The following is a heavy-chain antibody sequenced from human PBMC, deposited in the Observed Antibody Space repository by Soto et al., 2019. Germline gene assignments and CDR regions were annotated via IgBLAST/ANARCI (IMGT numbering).Heavy chain of an antibody. Sequence: SETLSLTCTVSGCSISSSSYYWGWIRQPPGRGLEWIGNVYYGGSTYYNPSLKSRVTISVETSKSQFSLKLSSVTAADTAVYYCARDHITMIDNLGVWFQHWGQGTLVTVS. CDR3: ARDHITMIDNLGVWFQH. D-gene: IGHD3-22*01. V-gene: IGHV4-39*02. CDR2: VYYGGST. CDR1: GCSISSSSYY. J-gene: IGHJ1*01.